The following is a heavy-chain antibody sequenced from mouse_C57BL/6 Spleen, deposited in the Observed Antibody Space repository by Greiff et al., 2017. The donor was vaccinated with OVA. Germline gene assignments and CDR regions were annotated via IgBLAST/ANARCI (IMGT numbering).Heavy chain of an antibody. V-gene: IGHV7-3*01. CDR2: IRNKANGYTT. D-gene: IGHD6-2*01. CDR1: GFTFTDYY. J-gene: IGHJ4*01. Sequence: EVKLMESGGGLVQPGGSLSLSCAASGFTFTDYYMSWARQPPGKALEWLGFIRNKANGYTTEYSASVKGRFTISRDNSQSILYLQMKALRAEDSATYYSARYTVSNAMDYWGQGTSVTVSS. CDR3: ARYTVSNAMDY.